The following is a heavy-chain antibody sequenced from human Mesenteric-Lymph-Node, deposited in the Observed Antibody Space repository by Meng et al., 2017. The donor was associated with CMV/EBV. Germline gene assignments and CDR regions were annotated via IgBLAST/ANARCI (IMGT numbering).Heavy chain of an antibody. Sequence: GGSLRLSCAASGFTFGTQAMSWVRQAPEKGLEWVSTICGGGDSTYYADSVKGRFTISRDNSQNTLYLQMNSLRAEDTAVYYCATPSDPSFYYDFWSGYYGMDVWGQGTTVTVSS. CDR1: GFTFGTQA. J-gene: IGHJ6*02. CDR2: ICGGGDST. V-gene: IGHV3-23*01. CDR3: ATPSDPSFYYDFWSGYYGMDV. D-gene: IGHD3-3*01.